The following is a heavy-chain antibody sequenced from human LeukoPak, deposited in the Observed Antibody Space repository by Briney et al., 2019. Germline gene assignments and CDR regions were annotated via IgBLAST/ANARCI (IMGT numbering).Heavy chain of an antibody. V-gene: IGHV4-59*01. Sequence: SETLSLTCTVSDGSISSYYWSWIRQPPGKGLEWIGYIYYSGSTNYNPSLKSRVTISVDTSKNQFSLKLSSVTAADTAVYYCARGGITMVRGVIRYYYMDVWGKGTTVTVSS. CDR3: ARGGITMVRGVIRYYYMDV. J-gene: IGHJ6*03. CDR1: DGSISSYY. CDR2: IYYSGST. D-gene: IGHD3-10*01.